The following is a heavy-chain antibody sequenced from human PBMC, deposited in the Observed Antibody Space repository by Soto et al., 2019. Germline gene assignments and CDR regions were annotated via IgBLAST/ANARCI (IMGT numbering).Heavy chain of an antibody. J-gene: IGHJ4*02. CDR3: ACHDSSGYYYYFDY. CDR2: IIPILGIA. D-gene: IGHD3-22*01. V-gene: IGHV1-69*02. CDR1: VCTFSSYT. Sequence: VHVSCKASVCTFSSYTIIWVRQAPGQGLEWMGRIIPILGIANYAQKFQGRVTITADKSTSTAYMELSSLRSEDTAVYYCACHDSSGYYYYFDYWGQGTLVTVSS.